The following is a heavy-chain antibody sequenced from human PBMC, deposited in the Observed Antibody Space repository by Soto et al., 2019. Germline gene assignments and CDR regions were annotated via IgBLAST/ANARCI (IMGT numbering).Heavy chain of an antibody. Sequence: GGSLRLSCSASGFTFSTYAMHWVRQAPGKGLEYVSAISSNGGSTYYADSVKGRFTISRDNSKNTLYLQMSSLRAEDTAVYYCVKDEDAAGTGYFQHWGQGTLVTVSS. CDR1: GFTFSTYA. J-gene: IGHJ1*01. CDR2: ISSNGGST. V-gene: IGHV3-64D*08. CDR3: VKDEDAAGTGYFQH. D-gene: IGHD6-13*01.